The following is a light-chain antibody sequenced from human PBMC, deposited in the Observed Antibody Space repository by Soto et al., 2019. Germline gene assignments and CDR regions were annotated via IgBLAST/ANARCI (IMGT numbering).Light chain of an antibody. CDR2: GAS. Sequence: EIVLTQSPGTLSLSPGERATLSCRASQSVSRDYLAWYQQKPGQAPRFLIYGASNRATGIPDRFSGSGSGTDFTLTISRLEPEDFAVYYCQQYGISPLTFGQGTKVEIK. CDR1: QSVSRDY. CDR3: QQYGISPLT. V-gene: IGKV3-20*01. J-gene: IGKJ1*01.